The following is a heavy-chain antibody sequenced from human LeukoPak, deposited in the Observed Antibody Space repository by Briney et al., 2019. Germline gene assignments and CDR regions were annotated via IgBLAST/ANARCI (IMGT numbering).Heavy chain of an antibody. D-gene: IGHD5-12*01. V-gene: IGHV3-7*01. CDR1: GFTFSTFY. Sequence: GGSLRLSCAGSGFTFSTFYMSWVRQVPGKGLEWVANIKQDGSDRYYVDSVKGRFTISRDNAKNSLYLQMNSLRAEDSAIYYCARDDIVAPDTFDLWGQGTMVTVSS. CDR3: ARDDIVAPDTFDL. J-gene: IGHJ3*01. CDR2: IKQDGSDR.